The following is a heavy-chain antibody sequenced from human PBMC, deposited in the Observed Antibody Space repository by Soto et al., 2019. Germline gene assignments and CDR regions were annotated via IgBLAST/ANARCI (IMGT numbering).Heavy chain of an antibody. Sequence: QITLKESGPTLVKPTQTLTLTCTFSGFSLSTTGVGVGWIRQPAGKALEWLALIYWDDDKRYSPFLNSRLTITKDTSKNQVVLTMTNMDPVDTATYYCARARLYCTGGSCTTWFDYWGQGTPVTVSS. V-gene: IGHV2-5*02. CDR1: GFSLSTTGVG. D-gene: IGHD2-15*01. J-gene: IGHJ4*02. CDR3: ARARLYCTGGSCTTWFDY. CDR2: IYWDDDK.